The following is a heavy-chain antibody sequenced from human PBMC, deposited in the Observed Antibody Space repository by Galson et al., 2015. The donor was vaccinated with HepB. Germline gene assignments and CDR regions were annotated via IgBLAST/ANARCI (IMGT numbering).Heavy chain of an antibody. CDR1: GFTFSNHG. CDR2: MSGNAAAT. J-gene: IGHJ4*02. D-gene: IGHD2-2*02. V-gene: IGHV3-23*01. CDR3: AKRGPGYCDSTTCYKTFDY. Sequence: SLRLSCAGSGFTFSNHGMHWVRQAPGKGLEFVSAMSGNAAATYYADSVKGRFTISRDNSKNTLYLQMNVLRADDTAVYYCAKRGPGYCDSTTCYKTFDYGGQGTLLSVSS.